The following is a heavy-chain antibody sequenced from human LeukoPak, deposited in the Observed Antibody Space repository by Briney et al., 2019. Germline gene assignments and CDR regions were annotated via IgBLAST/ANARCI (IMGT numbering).Heavy chain of an antibody. D-gene: IGHD3-3*01. CDR1: GGSISSYY. J-gene: IGHJ4*02. Sequence: PSETLSLTCTVSGGSISSYYWSWIRQPPGKGLEWIGYIYYSGSTNYNPSLKSRVTISVDTSKNQFSLKLSSVTAADAAEYYCARRVAGSGYRDYWGQGTLVTVSS. CDR3: ARRVAGSGYRDY. CDR2: IYYSGST. V-gene: IGHV4-59*08.